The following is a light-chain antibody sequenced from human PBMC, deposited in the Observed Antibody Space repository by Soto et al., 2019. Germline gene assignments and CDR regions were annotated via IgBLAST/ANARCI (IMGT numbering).Light chain of an antibody. J-gene: IGKJ4*01. CDR2: DAS. CDR1: QDIRNR. Sequence: DIQMTQSPSSPSASVGDRVTITCQASQDIRNRLNWYHQKPGKAPQLLIYDASNLETGVPSRFSGVGSGTDFTVTISSLQPEDTATYYCQQYDNYPLTFGGGTKVDIK. CDR3: QQYDNYPLT. V-gene: IGKV1-33*01.